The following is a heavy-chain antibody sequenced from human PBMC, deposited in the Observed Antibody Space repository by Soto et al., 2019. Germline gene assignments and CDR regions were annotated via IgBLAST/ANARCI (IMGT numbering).Heavy chain of an antibody. V-gene: IGHV1-8*01. CDR3: AGALRYYYDSSRYYYGRYFNF. Sequence: ASVKVSCKASGYTFTSYDINWVRQATGQGLEWMGWMNPNSGNTGYAQKFQGRVTMTRNTSISTAYMELSSLRTEDTAVYYCAGALRYYYDSSRYYYGRYFNFWPQGTLVTVSS. D-gene: IGHD3-22*01. CDR2: MNPNSGNT. CDR1: GYTFTSYD. J-gene: IGHJ4*02.